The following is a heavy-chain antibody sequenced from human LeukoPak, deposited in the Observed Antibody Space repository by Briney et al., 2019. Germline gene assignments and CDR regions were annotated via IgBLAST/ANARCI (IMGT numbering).Heavy chain of an antibody. Sequence: PGGSLRLSCAASGVTFDDYAMHCVRQAPGKGLEWVSGMSWNSGSIGYADSVKGRFTISRDNAKNSLYLQMISLRAEDTAWYYCAKDLESYYYDSSGPFWFDHWGQGTLVTVSS. J-gene: IGHJ5*02. CDR2: MSWNSGSI. CDR1: GVTFDDYA. CDR3: AKDLESYYYDSSGPFWFDH. V-gene: IGHV3-9*01. D-gene: IGHD3-22*01.